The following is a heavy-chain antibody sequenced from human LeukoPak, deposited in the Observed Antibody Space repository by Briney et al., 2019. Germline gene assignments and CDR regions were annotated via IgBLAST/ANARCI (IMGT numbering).Heavy chain of an antibody. D-gene: IGHD2-2*01. Sequence: SETLSLTCAVYGGSFSGYYWSWIRQPPGKGLEWIGVINHSGSTNYNPSLKSRVTISVDTSKNQFSLKLSSVTAADTAVYYCARGCSSTSCYHYYYYGMDVWGQGTTVTVSS. CDR3: ARGCSSTSCYHYYYYGMDV. V-gene: IGHV4-34*01. CDR1: GGSFSGYY. J-gene: IGHJ6*02. CDR2: INHSGST.